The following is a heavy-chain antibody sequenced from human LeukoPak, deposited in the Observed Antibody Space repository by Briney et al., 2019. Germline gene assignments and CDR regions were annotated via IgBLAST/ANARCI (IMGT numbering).Heavy chain of an antibody. J-gene: IGHJ5*02. D-gene: IGHD2-2*01. CDR1: GYTFTSYD. CDR2: MNPNSGNT. Sequence: ASVKVSRKASGYTFTSYDINWVRQATGQGLEWMGWMNPNSGNTGYAQKFQGRVTMTRNTSISTAYMELSSLRSEDTAVYYCARALGYCSSTSCYLYWFDPWGQGTLVTVSS. CDR3: ARALGYCSSTSCYLYWFDP. V-gene: IGHV1-8*01.